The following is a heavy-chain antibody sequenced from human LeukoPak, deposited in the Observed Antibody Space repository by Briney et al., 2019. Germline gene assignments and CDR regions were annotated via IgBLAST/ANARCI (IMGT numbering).Heavy chain of an antibody. CDR2: TSGSGGST. CDR3: AKNGGSQCYSHLDS. Sequence: PGGSLSLSCAASGFTFSSYAMSWVRQAPGKGLEWVSGTSGSGGSTYYAGSVKGRFTISRDNSKNTLYLQMNSLRVEDTAVYYCAKNGGSQCYSHLDSWGQGTLVTVSS. V-gene: IGHV3-23*01. D-gene: IGHD2-15*01. J-gene: IGHJ4*02. CDR1: GFTFSSYA.